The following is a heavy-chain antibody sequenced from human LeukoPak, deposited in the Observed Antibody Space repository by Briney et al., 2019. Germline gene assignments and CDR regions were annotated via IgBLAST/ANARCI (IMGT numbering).Heavy chain of an antibody. D-gene: IGHD3-10*01. J-gene: IGHJ4*02. CDR3: ARGGIRGVLMEY. Sequence: GGSLRLSCAASGFTLSSYSMNWVRQAPGKGLEWVSYISSSSSTIHYADSVKGRFTISRDNAKNSLYLQMNSLRADDTAVYYCARGGIRGVLMEYWGQGTLVTVSS. CDR2: ISSSSSTI. CDR1: GFTLSSYS. V-gene: IGHV3-48*04.